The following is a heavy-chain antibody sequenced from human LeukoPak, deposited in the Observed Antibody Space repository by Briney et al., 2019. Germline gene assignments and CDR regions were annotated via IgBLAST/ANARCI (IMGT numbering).Heavy chain of an antibody. V-gene: IGHV4-59*08. Sequence: SETLSLTCTVSGGSISSYYWSRIRQPPGKGLEWIGYIYYSGSTNYNPSLKSRVTISVDTSKNQFSLKLSSVTAADTAVYYCARSIAARRGRPVWFDYWGQGTLVTVSS. J-gene: IGHJ4*02. CDR1: GGSISSYY. CDR3: ARSIAARRGRPVWFDY. CDR2: IYYSGST. D-gene: IGHD6-6*01.